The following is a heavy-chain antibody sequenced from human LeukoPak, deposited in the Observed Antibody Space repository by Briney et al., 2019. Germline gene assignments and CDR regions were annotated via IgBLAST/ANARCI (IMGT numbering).Heavy chain of an antibody. Sequence: GASVKVSCKASGGTFSSYAISWVRQAPGQGLEWMGGIIPIFGTAHYAQKFQGRVTITADESTSTAYMELSSLRSEDTAVYYCARGGSGSSSLSYPGTLYYWGQGTLVTVSS. CDR2: IIPIFGTA. V-gene: IGHV1-69*01. CDR3: ARGGSGSSSLSYPGTLYY. D-gene: IGHD3-10*01. CDR1: GGTFSSYA. J-gene: IGHJ4*02.